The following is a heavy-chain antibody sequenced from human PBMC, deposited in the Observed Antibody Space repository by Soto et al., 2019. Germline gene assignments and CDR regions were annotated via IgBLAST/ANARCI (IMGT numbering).Heavy chain of an antibody. D-gene: IGHD4-17*01. CDR2: ISAYNGNT. V-gene: IGHV1-18*01. Sequence: GASVKVSCKASGYTFTSYGISWVRQAPGQGLEWMGWISAYNGNTNYAQKLQGRVTMTTDTSTSTAYMELRSLRSDDTAVYYCARNGVELDYGDYYYYYYMDVWGKGTTVTVS. J-gene: IGHJ6*03. CDR3: ARNGVELDYGDYYYYYYMDV. CDR1: GYTFTSYG.